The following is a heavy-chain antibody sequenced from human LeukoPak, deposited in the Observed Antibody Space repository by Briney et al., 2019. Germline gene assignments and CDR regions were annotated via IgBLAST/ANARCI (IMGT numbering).Heavy chain of an antibody. V-gene: IGHV3-33*01. D-gene: IGHD2-15*01. CDR2: IWYDGSKK. CDR3: ARALDCSGGSCSFDY. J-gene: IGHJ4*02. CDR1: GFTFSSYG. Sequence: GRSLRLSRAASGFTFSSYGMHWVRQAPGKGLEWVAVIWYDGSKKYYADSVKGRFTISRDNSKNTLYLQMNSLRAEDTAVYYCARALDCSGGSCSFDYWGQGTLVTVSS.